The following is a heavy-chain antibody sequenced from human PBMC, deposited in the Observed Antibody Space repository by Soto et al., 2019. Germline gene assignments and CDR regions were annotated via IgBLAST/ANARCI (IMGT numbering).Heavy chain of an antibody. V-gene: IGHV1-46*01. J-gene: IGHJ4*02. CDR3: ARDKPAATSSGMFEY. Sequence: ASVKVSCKAPGDTFTSYYLNWVRQAPGQGLEWMGVINPHGGSTKYAQKFQGRVTMTRDTSTSTVYMELSSLRSEDTAVYYCARDKPAATSSGMFEYWGQGTLVTVSS. CDR1: GDTFTSYY. CDR2: INPHGGST. D-gene: IGHD2-2*01.